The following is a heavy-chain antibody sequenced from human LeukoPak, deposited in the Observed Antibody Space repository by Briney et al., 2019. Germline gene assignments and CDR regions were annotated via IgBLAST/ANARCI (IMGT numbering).Heavy chain of an antibody. J-gene: IGHJ6*02. V-gene: IGHV3-30-3*01. CDR2: ISYDGSNK. CDR1: GFTFSSYA. Sequence: GRSLRLSCAASGFTFSSYAMHWVRQAPGKGLEWVAVISYDGSNKYYADSVKGRFTISRDNAKNSLYLQMNSLRAEDTAVYYCATNPVAYHYYGMDVWGQGTTVTVSS. CDR3: ATNPVAYHYYGMDV.